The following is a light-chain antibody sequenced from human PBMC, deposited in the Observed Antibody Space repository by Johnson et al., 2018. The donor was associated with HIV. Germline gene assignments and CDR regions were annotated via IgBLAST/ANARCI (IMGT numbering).Light chain of an antibody. CDR2: ENN. J-gene: IGLJ1*01. Sequence: QSVLTQPPSVSAAPGQKVTISCSGSSSNIGNNYVSWYQQLPGTAPKLLIYENNKLPSGIPDRFSGSKSGTSATLGITGLQTGDEADYYCGTWDSSLSVLYVFGTGTKATVL. V-gene: IGLV1-51*02. CDR3: GTWDSSLSVLYV. CDR1: SSNIGNNY.